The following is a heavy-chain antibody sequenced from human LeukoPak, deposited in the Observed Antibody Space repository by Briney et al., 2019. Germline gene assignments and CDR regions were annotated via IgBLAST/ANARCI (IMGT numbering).Heavy chain of an antibody. CDR1: GYTFTGYY. CDR3: ARDLEWEQHNAFDI. D-gene: IGHD1-26*01. CDR2: INPNSGGT. V-gene: IGHV1-2*02. Sequence: ASVKVSCKASGYTFTGYYMHWVRQAPGQGLEWMGWINPNSGGTNYAQKFQGRVTMTRDTSISTAYMELSRLRSDDTAVYYCARDLEWEQHNAFDIWGQGTMVTVSS. J-gene: IGHJ3*02.